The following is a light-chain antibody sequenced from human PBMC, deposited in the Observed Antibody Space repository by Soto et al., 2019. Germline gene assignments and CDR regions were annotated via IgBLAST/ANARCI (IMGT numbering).Light chain of an antibody. J-gene: IGKJ3*01. CDR3: QQRRGT. CDR2: DAS. CDR1: QSVSSY. Sequence: EIVLTQSPATLSLSPGERATLSCRASQSVSSYLAWHQQKPGQAPRLLIYDASNRATGIPARFSGSGSGTDFTLTISSLEPEDFAVYYCQQRRGTFGPGTKVDIK. V-gene: IGKV3-11*01.